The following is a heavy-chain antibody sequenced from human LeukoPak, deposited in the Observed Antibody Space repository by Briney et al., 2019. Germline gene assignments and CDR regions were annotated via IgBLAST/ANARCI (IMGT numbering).Heavy chain of an antibody. CDR1: GYTFTSYG. CDR2: ISAYNGNT. V-gene: IGHV1-18*01. J-gene: IGHJ4*02. D-gene: IGHD5-12*01. Sequence: ASVKVSCKASGYTFTSYGISWVRQAPGQGLEWMRWISAYNGNTNYAQKLQGRVTMTTDTSTSTAYMELRSLRSDDTAVYYCARARIVATLVDFDYWGQGTLVTVSS. CDR3: ARARIVATLVDFDY.